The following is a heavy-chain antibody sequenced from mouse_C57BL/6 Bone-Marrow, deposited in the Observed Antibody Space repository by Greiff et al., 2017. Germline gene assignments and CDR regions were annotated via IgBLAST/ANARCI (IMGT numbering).Heavy chain of an antibody. CDR1: GFTFSDAW. J-gene: IGHJ3*01. D-gene: IGHD1-1*01. CDR3: TLYYYGSSPAWFAY. CDR2: IRNKANNHAT. V-gene: IGHV6-6*01. Sequence: EVKLMESGGGLVQPGGSMKLSCAASGFTFSDAWMDWVRQSPEKGLEWVAEIRNKANNHATYYAESVKGRFTISRDDSKSSVYLQMISLRAEDTGIYYCTLYYYGSSPAWFAYWGQGTLVTVSA.